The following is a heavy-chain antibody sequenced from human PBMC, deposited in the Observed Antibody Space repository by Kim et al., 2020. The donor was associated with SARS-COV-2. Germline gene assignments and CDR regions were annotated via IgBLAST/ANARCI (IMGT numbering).Heavy chain of an antibody. D-gene: IGHD3-10*01. CDR3: AKWFGVREKEADY. Sequence: GGSLRLSCAASGFTFSSYGMHWVRQAPGKGLEWVAVISYDGSNKYYADSVKGRFTISRDNSKNTLYLQMNSLRAEDTAVYYCAKWFGVREKEADYWGQGT. CDR1: GFTFSSYG. V-gene: IGHV3-30*18. J-gene: IGHJ4*02. CDR2: ISYDGSNK.